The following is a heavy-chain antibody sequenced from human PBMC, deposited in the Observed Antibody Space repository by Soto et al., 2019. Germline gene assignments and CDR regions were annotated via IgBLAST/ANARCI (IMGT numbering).Heavy chain of an antibody. V-gene: IGHV1-18*01. CDR3: ARDRGRSCSGGTCPFDY. CDR1: GYTFINYG. CDR2: ISGYDGNT. D-gene: IGHD2-15*01. J-gene: IGHJ4*02. Sequence: QVPLVQSGAEVKKPGASVKVSCKPSGYTFINYGISWVRQAPGQGLEWMGWISGYDGNTNYAPKLQGRVTMTRDTSTSTVYMELRSLRSDDTAVYYCARDRGRSCSGGTCPFDYWGQGTLVTVSS.